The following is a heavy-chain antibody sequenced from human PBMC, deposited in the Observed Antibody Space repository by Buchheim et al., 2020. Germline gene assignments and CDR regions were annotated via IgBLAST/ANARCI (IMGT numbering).Heavy chain of an antibody. J-gene: IGHJ6*02. CDR1: GFTFSSYA. V-gene: IGHV3-23*01. D-gene: IGHD3-3*01. CDR3: AKGSITIFGVVIIYYYYGMDV. Sequence: EVQLLESGGGLVQPGGSLRLSCAASGFTFSSYAMSWVRQAPGTGLEWVSAISGSGGSTYYADSVKGRFTISRDNSKNTLYLQMNSLRAEDTAVYYCAKGSITIFGVVIIYYYYGMDVWGQGTT. CDR2: ISGSGGST.